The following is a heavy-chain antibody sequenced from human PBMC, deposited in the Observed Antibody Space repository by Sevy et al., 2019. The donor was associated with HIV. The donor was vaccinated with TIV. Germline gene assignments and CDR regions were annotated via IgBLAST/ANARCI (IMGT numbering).Heavy chain of an antibody. Sequence: GGSLRLSCRASGFNLGDYVMSWFRQAPGKGLDWVGFIRSKAYGETREYAASVKGRVTISREDSKGIVYLQMHRLKTEDTGRYYCTRAMYYHDSGSYYGMDVWGQGTTVTVSS. CDR3: TRAMYYHDSGSYYGMDV. CDR2: IRSKAYGETR. V-gene: IGHV3-49*03. J-gene: IGHJ6*02. D-gene: IGHD3-10*01. CDR1: GFNLGDYV.